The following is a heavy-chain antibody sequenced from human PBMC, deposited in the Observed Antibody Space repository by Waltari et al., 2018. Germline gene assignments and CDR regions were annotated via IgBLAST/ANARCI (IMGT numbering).Heavy chain of an antibody. CDR2: IDPADSYT. CDR3: ARRISRYNRNTAPYTWIDP. D-gene: IGHD3-9*01. V-gene: IGHV5-10-1*03. Sequence: EVQLVQSGAEVKKPGESLRISCQASGYKFTDFCIIWVRQVPGKGLEWMGKIDPADSYTFYSPSFQGHVTISADKSINTAYLQWSSLKASDTAIYFCARRISRYNRNTAPYTWIDPWGQGTLVTVSS. CDR1: GYKFTDFC. J-gene: IGHJ5*02.